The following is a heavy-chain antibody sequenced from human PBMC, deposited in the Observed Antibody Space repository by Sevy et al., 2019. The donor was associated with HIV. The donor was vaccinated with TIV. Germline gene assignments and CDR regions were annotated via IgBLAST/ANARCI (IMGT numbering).Heavy chain of an antibody. Sequence: SETLSLTCTVSGGSISSTTYYWGWIRQPPGKGLEWIASIYYSGSTYYNVSLESRVTISVDMSENQFSLRLSSVTAADAAVYYCARHGGIAVATLDYWGQGTLVTVSS. CDR3: ARHGGIAVATLDY. CDR2: IYYSGST. J-gene: IGHJ4*02. CDR1: GGSISSTTYY. D-gene: IGHD6-19*01. V-gene: IGHV4-39*01.